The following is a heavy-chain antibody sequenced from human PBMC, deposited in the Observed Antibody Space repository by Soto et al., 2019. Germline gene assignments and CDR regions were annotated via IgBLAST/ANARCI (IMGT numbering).Heavy chain of an antibody. CDR2: IDPNVGGA. Sequence: KRSCNTSGSSFTVYHRRRVRDTPGQGVELMGWIDPNVGGANYAQKLQGWVTMTRDASTSTAYMELSRLRSEDTAVYYCARDARGYCSGGSCDRYYFEYWGKGTLVTVSS. CDR3: ARDARGYCSGGSCDRYYFEY. D-gene: IGHD2-15*01. V-gene: IGHV1-2*04. CDR1: GSSFTVYH. J-gene: IGHJ4*02.